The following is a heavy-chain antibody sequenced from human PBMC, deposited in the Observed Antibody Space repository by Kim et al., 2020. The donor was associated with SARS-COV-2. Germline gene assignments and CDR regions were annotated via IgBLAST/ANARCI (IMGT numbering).Heavy chain of an antibody. V-gene: IGHV4-59*13. Sequence: SETLSLTCTVSGGAISSYYWSWIRQPPGKGLEWIGYIYYSGSTNYKPSLKSRVTISVDTSKNQFSLKLSSVTAADTAVYYCAREGRPYIAAAGNWFDPWGQGTLVTVSS. CDR3: AREGRPYIAAAGNWFDP. D-gene: IGHD6-13*01. CDR2: IYYSGST. CDR1: GGAISSYY. J-gene: IGHJ5*02.